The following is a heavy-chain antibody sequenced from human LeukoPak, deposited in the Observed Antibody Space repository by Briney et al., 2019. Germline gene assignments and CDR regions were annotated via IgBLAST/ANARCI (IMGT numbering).Heavy chain of an antibody. CDR2: IYYSGST. J-gene: IGHJ4*02. CDR1: GGSISSSSYY. Sequence: PSETLSLTCTVSGGSISSSSYYWGWIRQPPGKGLEWIGSIYYSGSTYYNPSLKSRVTISVDTSKNQFSLKLSSVTAADTAVYYGARQEAVAGSDYWGQGTLVTVSS. CDR3: ARQEAVAGSDY. V-gene: IGHV4-39*01. D-gene: IGHD6-19*01.